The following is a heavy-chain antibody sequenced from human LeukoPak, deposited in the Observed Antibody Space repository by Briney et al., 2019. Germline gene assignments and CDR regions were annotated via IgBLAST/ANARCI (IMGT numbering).Heavy chain of an antibody. Sequence: SETLSLTCTVSGGSISSYYWSWIRQPPGKGLEWIGYIYYSGSTNYNPSLKSRVTISVDTSKNQFSLKLSSVTAADTAVYYCARGFYGGYLPFDYWGQGTLVTVSS. CDR2: IYYSGST. V-gene: IGHV4-59*01. D-gene: IGHD5-12*01. J-gene: IGHJ4*02. CDR3: ARGFYGGYLPFDY. CDR1: GGSISSYY.